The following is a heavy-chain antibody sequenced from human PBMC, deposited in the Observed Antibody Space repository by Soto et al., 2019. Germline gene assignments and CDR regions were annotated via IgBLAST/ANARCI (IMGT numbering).Heavy chain of an antibody. Sequence: GKSLKISCKGSGYSFTSYWISWVRQMPGKGLEWMGRIDPSDSYTNYSPSFQGHVTISADKSISTAYLQWSSLKASDTAMYYCARHTIFGVVIPRVRFDPWGQGTLVTVSS. V-gene: IGHV5-10-1*01. J-gene: IGHJ5*02. CDR3: ARHTIFGVVIPRVRFDP. D-gene: IGHD3-3*01. CDR2: IDPSDSYT. CDR1: GYSFTSYW.